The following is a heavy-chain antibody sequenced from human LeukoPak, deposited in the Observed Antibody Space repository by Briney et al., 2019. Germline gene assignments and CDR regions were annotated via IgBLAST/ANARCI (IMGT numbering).Heavy chain of an antibody. J-gene: IGHJ5*02. V-gene: IGHV1-18*01. CDR3: ARDYYGSGSYGSFSPVPEVNWSDP. CDR1: GYTFTNYG. Sequence: ASVKVSCKASGYTFTNYGISWVRQAPGQGLEWMGYIITYNGNTNYVQKLQGRVTMTTDTSTSTAYMELRSLRSDDTAVYYCARDYYGSGSYGSFSPVPEVNWSDPWGQGTLVTVSS. D-gene: IGHD3-10*01. CDR2: IITYNGNT.